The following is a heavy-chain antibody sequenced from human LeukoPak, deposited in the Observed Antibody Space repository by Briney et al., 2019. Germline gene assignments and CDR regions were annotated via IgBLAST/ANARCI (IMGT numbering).Heavy chain of an antibody. V-gene: IGHV1-24*01. J-gene: IGHJ4*02. CDR1: GHSLNEIS. Sequence: GASVKASCKVSGHSLNEISMYWVRQAPGKGLECMGVFDPEDGETIYAQRSKGRLTLTGDTSTDTVYMNLSSLRPDDTAVYYCATGPTIPAGFDFWGQGTLVTVSS. CDR3: ATGPTIPAGFDF. CDR2: FDPEDGET. D-gene: IGHD5-24*01.